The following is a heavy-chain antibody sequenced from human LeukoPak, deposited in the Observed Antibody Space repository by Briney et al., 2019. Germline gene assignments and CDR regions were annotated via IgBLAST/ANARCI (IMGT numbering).Heavy chain of an antibody. J-gene: IGHJ5*02. CDR1: GGTFSSYA. Sequence: SVKVSCKASGGTFSSYAISWVRQAPGQGLEWMGGIIPIFGTENYAQKFQGRVTITADESTSTAYMELSSLRSEDTAVYYCARDLDSYGYSGWFDPWGQGTLVTVSS. D-gene: IGHD5-18*01. CDR2: IIPIFGTE. V-gene: IGHV1-69*13. CDR3: ARDLDSYGYSGWFDP.